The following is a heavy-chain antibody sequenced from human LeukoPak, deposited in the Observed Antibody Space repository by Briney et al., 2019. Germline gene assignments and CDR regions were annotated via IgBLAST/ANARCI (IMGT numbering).Heavy chain of an antibody. J-gene: IGHJ6*02. D-gene: IGHD2-2*01. V-gene: IGHV4-4*07. Sequence: PSETLSLTCTVSGGSISSYYWSWIRQPAGKGLEWIGRIYTSGSTNYNPSLKSRVTMSVDTSKNQFSLKLSSVTAADTAVYYCARDRVVPAAISYYYYGMDVWGQGTTVTVSS. CDR3: ARDRVVPAAISYYYYGMDV. CDR1: GGSISSYY. CDR2: IYTSGST.